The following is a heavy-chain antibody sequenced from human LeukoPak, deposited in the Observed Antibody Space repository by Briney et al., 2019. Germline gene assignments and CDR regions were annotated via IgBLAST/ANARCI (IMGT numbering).Heavy chain of an antibody. CDR1: GFTFSSSA. V-gene: IGHV3-23*01. D-gene: IGHD3-3*01. CDR2: ISASGGST. J-gene: IGHJ6*02. Sequence: GGSLRLSCAASGFTFSSSAMSWVRQVPGKGLEWVSGISASGGSTNYADSVRGRFTISRDNSKNTLYLQMNSLRAEDTAVYYCARDFSPSPGYYYYYGMDVWGQGTTVTVSS. CDR3: ARDFSPSPGYYYYYGMDV.